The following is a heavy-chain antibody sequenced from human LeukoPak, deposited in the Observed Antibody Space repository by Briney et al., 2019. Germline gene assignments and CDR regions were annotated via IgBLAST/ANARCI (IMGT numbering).Heavy chain of an antibody. D-gene: IGHD3-3*01. CDR2: INPRSGGT. Sequence: APVKVSCKASGYTFTGNYMHWVRQAPGQGLEWMGWINPRSGGTNYAQKFQGRVTMTRDTSITTAYMELSRLRSDDTAVYYCVKMHYDFWSAFHIWGQGTMVTVSS. CDR3: VKMHYDFWSAFHI. CDR1: GYTFTGNY. J-gene: IGHJ3*02. V-gene: IGHV1-2*02.